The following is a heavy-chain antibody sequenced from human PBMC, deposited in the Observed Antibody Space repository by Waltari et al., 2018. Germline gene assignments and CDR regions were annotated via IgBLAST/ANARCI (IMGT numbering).Heavy chain of an antibody. D-gene: IGHD3-10*01. J-gene: IGHJ3*02. Sequence: QVQLQESGPGLVKPSETLSLTCTFSGGSISSYYWSWIRPPPGKGLEWIGDIYYSGSTNYNPSLKSRVTISVDTSKNQFSLKLSSVTAADTAVYYCAREFTMVQGVISAFDIWGQGTMVTVSS. CDR3: AREFTMVQGVISAFDI. V-gene: IGHV4-59*01. CDR2: IYYSGST. CDR1: GGSISSYY.